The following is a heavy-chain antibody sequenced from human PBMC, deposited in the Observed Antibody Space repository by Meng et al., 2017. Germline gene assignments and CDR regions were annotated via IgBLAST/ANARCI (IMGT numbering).Heavy chain of an antibody. J-gene: IGHJ4*02. V-gene: IGHV1-2*06. D-gene: IGHD3-10*01. Sequence: QVQLVQSGAEVKKPGASVKVSCKASGYTLTGYYMHWVRQAPGQGLEWMGRINPNSGGTNYAQKFQGRVTMTRDTSISTAYMELSRLRSDDTAVYYCARDYGSGRIILHFDYWGQGTLVTVSS. CDR3: ARDYGSGRIILHFDY. CDR2: INPNSGGT. CDR1: GYTLTGYY.